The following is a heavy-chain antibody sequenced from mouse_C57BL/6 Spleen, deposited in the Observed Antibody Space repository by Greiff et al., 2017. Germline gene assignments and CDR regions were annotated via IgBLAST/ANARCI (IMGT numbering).Heavy chain of an antibody. CDR1: GYTFTSYW. CDR2: IDPSDSYT. V-gene: IGHV1-69*01. CDR3: ARAGSGTGAWFAY. D-gene: IGHD4-1*01. Sequence: QVQLQQSGAELVMPGASVKLSCKASGYTFTSYWMHWVKQRPGQGLAWIGEIDPSDSYTNYNQKFKGKSPLAVDKSSSTAYMQLSSLTSEDSAVYYCARAGSGTGAWFAYWGQGTLVTVSA. J-gene: IGHJ3*01.